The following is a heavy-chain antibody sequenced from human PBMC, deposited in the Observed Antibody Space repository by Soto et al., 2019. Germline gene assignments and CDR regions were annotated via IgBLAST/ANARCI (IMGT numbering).Heavy chain of an antibody. V-gene: IGHV3-33*01. CDR1: GFTFSSYG. D-gene: IGHD1-26*01. CDR3: AREASGALGPSYNWFDP. CDR2: ILYDGSNK. Sequence: GGSLRLSCAASGFTFSSYGMHWVRQAPGKGLELVAVILYDGSNKYYADSVKGRFTISRDNSKNTLYLQMNSLRAEDTAVYYCAREASGALGPSYNWFDPWGQGTLVTVSS. J-gene: IGHJ5*02.